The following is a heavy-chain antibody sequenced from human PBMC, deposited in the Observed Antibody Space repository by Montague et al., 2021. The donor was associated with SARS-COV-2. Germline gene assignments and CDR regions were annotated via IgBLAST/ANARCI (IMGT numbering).Heavy chain of an antibody. CDR3: VEIVGAADY. CDR2: IYYSGRT. J-gene: IGHJ4*02. D-gene: IGHD1-26*01. CDR1: GGSISSSSYY. Sequence: SETLSLTCTVSGGSISSSSYYWGWIRQPPGKGLEWIGSIYYSGRTYYNPSLKSRVTISVDTSKNQFSLKLSSVTAADTAVYYCVEIVGAADYWGQGTLVTVSS. V-gene: IGHV4-39*01.